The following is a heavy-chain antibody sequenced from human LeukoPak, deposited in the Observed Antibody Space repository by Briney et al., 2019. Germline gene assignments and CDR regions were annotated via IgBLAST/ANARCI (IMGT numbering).Heavy chain of an antibody. CDR1: GGTFSSYA. Sequence: VASVKVSCKASGGTFSSYAISWVRQAPGQGLEWMGGIIPIFGTANYAQKFQGRVTITADESTSTAYMELSSLRSEDTAVHYCASVTLSAYDGDYRGQRTLVTVSS. D-gene: IGHD5-12*01. CDR2: IIPIFGTA. V-gene: IGHV1-69*13. CDR3: ASVTLSAYDGDY. J-gene: IGHJ4*02.